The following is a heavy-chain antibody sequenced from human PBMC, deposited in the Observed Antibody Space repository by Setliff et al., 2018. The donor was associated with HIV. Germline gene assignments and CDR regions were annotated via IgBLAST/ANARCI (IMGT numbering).Heavy chain of an antibody. D-gene: IGHD3-16*01. CDR2: IKNRPAGGTT. V-gene: IGHV3-15*01. CDR3: VAVTSLGGFKVLGS. CDR1: GFTFSDVW. J-gene: IGHJ4*02. Sequence: PGGSLRLSCAASGFTFSDVWVNWVRQAPGRGLEWVGRIKNRPAGGTTEYAAPVKGRFTISRDDSKNTLYLQMNSLKTEDTAVYYCVAVTSLGGFKVLGSWGQGTLVTVSS.